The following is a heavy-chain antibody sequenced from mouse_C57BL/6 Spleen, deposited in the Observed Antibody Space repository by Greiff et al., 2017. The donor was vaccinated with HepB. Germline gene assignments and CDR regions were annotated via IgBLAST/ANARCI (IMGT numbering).Heavy chain of an antibody. CDR2: ISSGGSYT. CDR1: GFTFSSYG. Sequence: EVMLVESGGDLVKPGGSLKLSCAASGFTFSSYGMSWVRQTPDKRLEWVATISSGGSYTYYPDSVKGRFTISRDNAKNTLYLQMSSLKSEDTAMYYCARQTGRDYFDYWGQGTTLTVSS. D-gene: IGHD4-1*01. J-gene: IGHJ2*01. V-gene: IGHV5-6*02. CDR3: ARQTGRDYFDY.